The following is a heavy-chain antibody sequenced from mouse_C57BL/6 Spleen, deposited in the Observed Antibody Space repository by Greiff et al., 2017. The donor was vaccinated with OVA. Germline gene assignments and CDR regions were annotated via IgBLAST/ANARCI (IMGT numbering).Heavy chain of an antibody. CDR2: IFPGSGST. D-gene: IGHD1-1*01. V-gene: IGHV1-75*01. J-gene: IGHJ3*01. Sequence: QVQLQQSGPELVKPGASVKISCKASGYTFTDYYINWVKQRPGQGLEWIGWIFPGSGSTYYNEKFKGKATLTVDKSSSTAYMLLSSLTSEDSAVYFCASYATTVVGGAWFAYWGQGTLVTVSA. CDR1: GYTFTDYY. CDR3: ASYATTVVGGAWFAY.